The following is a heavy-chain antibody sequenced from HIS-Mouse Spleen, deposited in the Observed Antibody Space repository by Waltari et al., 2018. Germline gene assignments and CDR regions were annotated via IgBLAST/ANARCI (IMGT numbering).Heavy chain of an antibody. D-gene: IGHD6-13*01. V-gene: IGHV4-39*07. CDR1: GGSICSSRYY. Sequence: QLQLQESCPGLVKPSDPLSLSCTVSGGSICSSRYYWGWIRQPPGKGLEWIGSIYYSGSTYYNPSLKSRVTISVDTSKNQFSLKLSSVTAADTAVYYCAREIPYSSSWYDWYFDLWGRGTLVTVSS. CDR3: AREIPYSSSWYDWYFDL. CDR2: IYYSGST. J-gene: IGHJ2*01.